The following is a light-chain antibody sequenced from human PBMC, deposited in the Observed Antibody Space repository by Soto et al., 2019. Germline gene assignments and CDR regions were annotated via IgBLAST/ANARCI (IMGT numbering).Light chain of an antibody. CDR3: QSYDSSLSGVV. J-gene: IGLJ2*01. Sequence: QSVLTQPPSLSGAPGQRVTISCTGSSSNIGAGYDVHWYQQLPGTAPKLLIYGNSNRPSGVPDRFSGSKSGTSASLAITGLQAEYEADYCCQSYDSSLSGVVFGGWTKVTVL. CDR2: GNS. CDR1: SSNIGAGYD. V-gene: IGLV1-40*01.